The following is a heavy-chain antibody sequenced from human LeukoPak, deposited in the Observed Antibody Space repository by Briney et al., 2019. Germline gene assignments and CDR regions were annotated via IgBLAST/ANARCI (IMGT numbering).Heavy chain of an antibody. Sequence: ASVKVSCKASGGTFSSYAISWVRQAPGQGLEWTGGIIPIFGTANYAQKFQGRVTITADESTSTAYMELSSLRSEDTAVYYCARWGPSGYDYFSNRRYYYYMDVWGKGTTVTVSS. CDR1: GGTFSSYA. CDR2: IIPIFGTA. CDR3: ARWGPSGYDYFSNRRYYYYMDV. D-gene: IGHD5-12*01. V-gene: IGHV1-69*13. J-gene: IGHJ6*03.